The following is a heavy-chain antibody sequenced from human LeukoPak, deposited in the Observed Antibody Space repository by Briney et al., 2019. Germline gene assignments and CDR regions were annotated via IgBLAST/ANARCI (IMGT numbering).Heavy chain of an antibody. CDR2: INYGGIT. CDR3: ARYVVYGSGKYYFDY. Sequence: SETLSLTCTVSGGSISSSNYFWSWIRQPPGQELEWIASINYGGITYYNPSLKSRVTISVDTSKNQFSLRLTSVTAADTAVYLCARYVVYGSGKYYFDYWGQGSLVSVSS. J-gene: IGHJ4*02. V-gene: IGHV4-39*01. D-gene: IGHD3-10*01. CDR1: GGSISSSNYF.